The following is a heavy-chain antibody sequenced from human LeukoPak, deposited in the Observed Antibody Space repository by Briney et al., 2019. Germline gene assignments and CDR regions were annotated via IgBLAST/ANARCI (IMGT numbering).Heavy chain of an antibody. Sequence: GGSLRLSCTTFGFTFGDHAISWVRQAPGKGLEYVSAISSNGGSTYYADSVKGRFTISRDNSKNTLYLQMSSLRAEDTAVYYCVKDSSGFLYYFDYWGQGTLVTVSS. D-gene: IGHD6-19*01. CDR2: ISSNGGST. V-gene: IGHV3-64D*06. CDR1: GFTFGDHA. J-gene: IGHJ4*02. CDR3: VKDSSGFLYYFDY.